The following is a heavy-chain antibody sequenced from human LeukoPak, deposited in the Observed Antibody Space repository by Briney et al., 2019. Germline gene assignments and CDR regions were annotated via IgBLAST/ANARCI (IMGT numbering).Heavy chain of an antibody. J-gene: IGHJ4*02. CDR1: GGTFSSYT. Sequence: ASVKVSCKASGGTFSSYTISWVRQAPGQGLEWMGIINPSGGSTSYAQKFQGRVTMTRDTSTSTVYMELSSLRSEDTAVYYCARDLSGFLEYHFDYWGQGTLVTVSS. D-gene: IGHD3-3*01. CDR3: ARDLSGFLEYHFDY. V-gene: IGHV1-46*01. CDR2: INPSGGST.